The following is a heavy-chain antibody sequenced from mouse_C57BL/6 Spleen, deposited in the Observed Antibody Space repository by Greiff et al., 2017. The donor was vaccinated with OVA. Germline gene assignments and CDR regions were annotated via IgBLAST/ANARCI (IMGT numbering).Heavy chain of an antibody. V-gene: IGHV3-6*01. CDR2: ISYDGSN. Sequence: DVKLQESGPGLVKPSQSLSLTCSVTGYSITSGYYWNWIRQFPGNKLEWMGYISYDGSNNYNPSLKNRISITRDTSKNQFFLKLNSVTTEDTATYYCARLYYYGSDYWGQGTTLTVSS. CDR1: GYSITSGYY. D-gene: IGHD1-1*01. CDR3: ARLYYYGSDY. J-gene: IGHJ2*01.